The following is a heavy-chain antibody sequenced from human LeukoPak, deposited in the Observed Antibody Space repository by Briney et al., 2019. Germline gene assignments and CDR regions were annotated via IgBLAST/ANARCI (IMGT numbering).Heavy chain of an antibody. CDR1: GYTFNSYD. D-gene: IGHD6-19*01. CDR3: ARKSNTSSGWFAFDY. Sequence: GASVKVSCKASGYTFNSYDIHWVRQAPGQRPEWMGGINGGSGRTKYLQKFQGRVTMTRNTSISTAYMELSSLRSEDTAVYYCARKSNTSSGWFAFDYWGQGTLVTVSS. J-gene: IGHJ4*02. V-gene: IGHV1-3*01. CDR2: INGGSGRT.